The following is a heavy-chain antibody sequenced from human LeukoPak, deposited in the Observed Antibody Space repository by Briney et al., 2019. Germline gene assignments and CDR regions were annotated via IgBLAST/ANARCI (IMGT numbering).Heavy chain of an antibody. V-gene: IGHV3-23*01. CDR2: ISGSGGST. D-gene: IGHD6-19*01. CDR3: VGSGWYGYFDY. J-gene: IGHJ4*02. CDR1: GFTFSSYA. Sequence: GGSMRLSCAASGFTFSSYAMSWVRQAPGKGLEWVSAISGSGGSTYYADSVKGRFTISRDNSKNTLYLQMNSLRAEDTAVYYCVGSGWYGYFDYWGQGTLVTVSS.